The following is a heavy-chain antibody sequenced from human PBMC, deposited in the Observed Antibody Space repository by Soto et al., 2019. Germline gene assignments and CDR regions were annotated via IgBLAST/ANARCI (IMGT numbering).Heavy chain of an antibody. J-gene: IGHJ4*02. V-gene: IGHV3-9*01. CDR3: ASLAGSWGSYRFGRLGDY. CDR2: ISWNSGDL. CDR1: GFTFDDFA. D-gene: IGHD3-16*02. Sequence: EVQLLESGGGLVQPGRSLRLSCAASGFTFDDFAMHWVRQAPGKGLEWVSGISWNSGDLGYVDSVKGRFTISRDNAKNSLYLQMNGLRVEDTALYYCASLAGSWGSYRFGRLGDYWGQGALVTVSS.